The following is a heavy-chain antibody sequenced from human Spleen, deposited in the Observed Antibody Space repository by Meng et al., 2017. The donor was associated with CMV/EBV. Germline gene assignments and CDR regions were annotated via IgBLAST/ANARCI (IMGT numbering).Heavy chain of an antibody. CDR1: GGSISSSSYY. CDR3: ARAGITMVRGIKAYYYYGMDV. D-gene: IGHD3-10*01. J-gene: IGHJ6*02. V-gene: IGHV4-39*07. CDR2: IYYSGST. Sequence: SETLSLTCTVSGGSISSSSYYWGWIRQPPGKGLEWIGSIYYSGSTYYNPSLKSRVTISVDTSKSQFSLKLSSVTAADTAVYYCARAGITMVRGIKAYYYYGMDVWGQGTTVTVSS.